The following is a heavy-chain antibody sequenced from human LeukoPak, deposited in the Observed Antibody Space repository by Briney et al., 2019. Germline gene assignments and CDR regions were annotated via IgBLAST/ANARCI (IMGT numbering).Heavy chain of an antibody. D-gene: IGHD5-24*01. CDR3: AVLEGLS. CDR2: INQDGTEK. CDR1: GFTFRNYW. J-gene: IGHJ4*02. V-gene: IGHV3-7*03. Sequence: GGSLRLSCVASGFTFRNYWKSWVRQAPGKGLDWVANINQDGTEKYYAYSVRGRFTISRDNAKNSVHLQMNNLRAEDTALYYCAVLEGLSWGQGTLVTVSS.